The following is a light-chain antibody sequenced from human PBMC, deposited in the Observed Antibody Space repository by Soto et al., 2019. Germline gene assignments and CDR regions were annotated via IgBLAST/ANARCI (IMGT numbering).Light chain of an antibody. V-gene: IGLV2-23*02. CDR1: SSNVGSYNL. Sequence: QSALTQPASVSGSPGQSITISCTGTSSNVGSYNLVSWYQHHPGKAPKLMIYDVSKRPSGVSNRFSGSKSGITASLTISGLQAEDEADYYCCSYAGNSDVVFGGGTKVAVL. CDR3: CSYAGNSDVV. J-gene: IGLJ2*01. CDR2: DVS.